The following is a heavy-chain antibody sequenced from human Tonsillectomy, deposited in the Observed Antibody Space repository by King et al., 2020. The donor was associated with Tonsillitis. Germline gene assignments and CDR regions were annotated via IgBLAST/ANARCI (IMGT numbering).Heavy chain of an antibody. CDR1: GFTFSSYG. CDR2: ISGSGVST. V-gene: IGHV3-23*04. Sequence: VQLVESGGGLVQPGGSLRLSCAASGFTFSSYGMSWVRQAPGKGLEWVSAISGSGVSTYYADSVKGRFTISRDNSKNTLHLQMNSLRAEDTAVYYCAKGEYDDYYYMDVWGKGTTVTVSS. J-gene: IGHJ6*03. CDR3: AKGEYDDYYYMDV. D-gene: IGHD1-26*01.